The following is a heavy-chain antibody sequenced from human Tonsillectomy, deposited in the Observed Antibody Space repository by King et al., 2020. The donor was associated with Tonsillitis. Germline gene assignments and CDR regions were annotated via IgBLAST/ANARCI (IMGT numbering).Heavy chain of an antibody. CDR2: ISYDGRNR. CDR3: ARGTDYGMDV. CDR1: GFTFSSYA. V-gene: IGHV3-30*04. J-gene: IGHJ6*02. Sequence: VQLVESGGGVVQPGRSLRLSCAASGFTFSSYAMHWVRQAPGKGLEWVAVISYDGRNRYNADSAKGRFTISRDNSKNTLYLQMNSLRAEDTAVYYCARGTDYGMDVWGQGTTVTVSS. D-gene: IGHD4-17*01.